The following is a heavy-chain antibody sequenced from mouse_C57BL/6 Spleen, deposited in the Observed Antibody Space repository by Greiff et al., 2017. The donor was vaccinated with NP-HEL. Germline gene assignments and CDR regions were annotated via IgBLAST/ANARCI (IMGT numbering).Heavy chain of an antibody. CDR1: GFSLTSYA. V-gene: IGHV2-9-1*01. D-gene: IGHD4-1*01. Sequence: VQLQQSGPGLVAPAQSLSITCTVSGFSLTSYAISWIRQPPGKGLEWLGVIWPGGGTNYNSALKYRMGIRKDTSKSQVFLKMNSLQADDTARYCCAILNWDLAMDYWGQGTSVTVSS. J-gene: IGHJ4*01. CDR2: IWPGGGT. CDR3: AILNWDLAMDY.